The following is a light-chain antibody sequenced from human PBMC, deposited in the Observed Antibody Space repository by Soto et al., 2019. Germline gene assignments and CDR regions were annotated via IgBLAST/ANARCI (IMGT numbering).Light chain of an antibody. Sequence: DIRMTQSPSSLSASIGDRVTITCRASQNIRTYLNWYQHKPGKAPKLLISAASSLQGGVPSTFSGSGSGTDFSLTVTSLQPEDFAIYYCQQSYTTPPTFGQGTRLEIK. CDR1: QNIRTY. CDR3: QQSYTTPPT. CDR2: AAS. V-gene: IGKV1-39*01. J-gene: IGKJ5*01.